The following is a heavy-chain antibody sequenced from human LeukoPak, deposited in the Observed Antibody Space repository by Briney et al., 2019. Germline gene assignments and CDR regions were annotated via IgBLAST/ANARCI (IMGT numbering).Heavy chain of an antibody. D-gene: IGHD2-2*01. CDR1: GGSISSDY. CDR2: IYYSGTT. V-gene: IGHV4-59*01. CDR3: ARVVQRFDDFEI. J-gene: IGHJ3*02. Sequence: PSETLSLTCTVSGGSISSDYWSWIRQSPGKGLEWIGYIYYSGTTSYNPSLKSRVTISLDTSKNQFSLKLSSVTAADTAVYYCARVVQRFDDFEIWGQGTMVTVSS.